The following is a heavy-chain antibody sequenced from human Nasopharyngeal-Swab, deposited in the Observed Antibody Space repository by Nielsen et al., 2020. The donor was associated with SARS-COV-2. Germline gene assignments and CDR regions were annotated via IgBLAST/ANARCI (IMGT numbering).Heavy chain of an antibody. Sequence: SLKISCAASGFTFDDYAMHWVRQVPGKGLEWVSGISWNSVSIGYADSVKGRFTISRDNSKNTLSLQMNSLRAEDTAVYYCAKDLRGPYFFWGQGTLVTVSS. D-gene: IGHD2/OR15-2a*01. J-gene: IGHJ4*02. CDR2: ISWNSVSI. CDR1: GFTFDDYA. V-gene: IGHV3-9*01. CDR3: AKDLRGPYFF.